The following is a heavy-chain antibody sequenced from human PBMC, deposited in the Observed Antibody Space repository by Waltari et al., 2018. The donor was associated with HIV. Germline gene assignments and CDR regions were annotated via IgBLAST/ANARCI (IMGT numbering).Heavy chain of an antibody. V-gene: IGHV1-18*01. J-gene: IGHJ4*02. D-gene: IGHD4-17*01. CDR3: ARVAGGDYFDY. Sequence: QVQLVQSGGEVQKPGASVKVSCKASGYTFIDHGITWVRQAPGQGLEWMAWISPYNGNTDYAQRFQGRVSVTTDTSTNTAYMELRSLRSDDTAVYICARVAGGDYFDYWGQGTLVTVSS. CDR2: ISPYNGNT. CDR1: GYTFIDHG.